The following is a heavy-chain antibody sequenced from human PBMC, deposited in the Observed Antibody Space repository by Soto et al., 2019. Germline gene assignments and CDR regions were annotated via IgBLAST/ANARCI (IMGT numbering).Heavy chain of an antibody. CDR3: ATNPDSGWIDY. Sequence: XGSLCLTGTVSGGSISSYYWSWIRQPPGKGLEWIGSIYYGGSTNYTPSLKSRVTRSVDTSKNQFSLKLSSVTAADTAVYYCATNPDSGWIDYWGQATLVTVSS. CDR2: IYYGGST. CDR1: GGSISSYY. D-gene: IGHD5-12*01. V-gene: IGHV4-59*01. J-gene: IGHJ4*02.